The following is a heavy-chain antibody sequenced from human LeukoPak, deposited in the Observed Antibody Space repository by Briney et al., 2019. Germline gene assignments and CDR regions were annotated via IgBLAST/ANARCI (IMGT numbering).Heavy chain of an antibody. CDR3: ARGGGSHDSAGYYLES. J-gene: IGHJ4*02. Sequence: GGSLRLSCAGSGFTLSVYRMNWVRQAPGKGLEWVSSISGSSGFIYYAESVKGRFAMSRDNAKKSLHLQMNNLRAEDTAVYYCARGGGSHDSAGYYLESWGQGTLVTVSS. CDR1: GFTLSVYR. CDR2: ISGSSGFI. D-gene: IGHD3-22*01. V-gene: IGHV3-21*01.